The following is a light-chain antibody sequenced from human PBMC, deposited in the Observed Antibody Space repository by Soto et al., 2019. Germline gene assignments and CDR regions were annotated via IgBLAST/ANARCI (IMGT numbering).Light chain of an antibody. CDR1: SSDVGGYDH. CDR2: DVT. V-gene: IGLV2-14*03. CDR3: SSYTNTGTLL. Sequence: QSALTQPASVSGSPGQSITISCTGTSSDVGGYDHVSWYQQHPGKAPKLIIYDVTVRPSGISRRFSGSKSDNTASLAVSGLQPEDEADYYCSSYTNTGTLLFGGGTKVTVL. J-gene: IGLJ3*02.